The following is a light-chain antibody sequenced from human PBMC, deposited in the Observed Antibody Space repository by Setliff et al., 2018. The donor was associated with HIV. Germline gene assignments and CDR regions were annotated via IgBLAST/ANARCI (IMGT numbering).Light chain of an antibody. V-gene: IGLV2-8*01. J-gene: IGLJ1*01. CDR2: EVN. CDR3: SSYAGSDTSPCV. CDR1: NSDVGGYEY. Sequence: QSVLTQPPSASGSLGQSVTISCTGTNSDVGGYEYVSWYQQHPGKAPKLMIYEVNQRPPGVPDRFSGSKSGNTASLTVSGLQAEDEADYSCSSYAGSDTSPCVFGTGTKVTVL.